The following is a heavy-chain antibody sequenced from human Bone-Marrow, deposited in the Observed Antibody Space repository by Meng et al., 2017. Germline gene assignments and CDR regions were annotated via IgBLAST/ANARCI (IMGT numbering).Heavy chain of an antibody. CDR1: GFTFSSYA. CDR2: ISSNGGST. J-gene: IGHJ4*02. CDR3: ARRNLTQGQYYFDY. V-gene: IGHV3-64*01. Sequence: GESLKISCAASGFTFSSYAMHWVRQAPGKGLEYVSAISSNGGSTYYANSVKGRFTISRDNSKNTLYLQMGSLRAEDMAVYYCARRNLTQGQYYFDYWGQGTLVTVSS. D-gene: IGHD1-14*01.